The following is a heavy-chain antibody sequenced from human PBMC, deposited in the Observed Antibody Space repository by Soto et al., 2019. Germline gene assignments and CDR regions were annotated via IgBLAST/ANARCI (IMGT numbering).Heavy chain of an antibody. D-gene: IGHD3-16*01. V-gene: IGHV3-11*01. J-gene: IGHJ6*03. Sequence: GSLRLSCAASGFTFSDYYMSWIRQAPGKGLEWVSYISSSGSTVYYADSVKGRFTISRDNAKNSLYLQMNSLRAEDTAVYYCARVGDEWGYYYYMDVWGKGTTVTVSS. CDR3: ARVGDEWGYYYYMDV. CDR1: GFTFSDYY. CDR2: ISSSGSTV.